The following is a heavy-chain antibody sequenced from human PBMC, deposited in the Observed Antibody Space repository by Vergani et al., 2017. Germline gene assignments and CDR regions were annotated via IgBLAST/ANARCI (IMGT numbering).Heavy chain of an antibody. Sequence: QLQLQESGPGLVKPPGTLSLTCAVSGGSISSSNWWSWVRQPPGKGLEWIGEIYHSGSTNYNPSLKSRVTISADKSISTAYLQWSSLKASDTAMYYCARAGYSSSRDAFDIWGQGTMVTVSS. CDR2: IYHSGST. D-gene: IGHD6-13*01. J-gene: IGHJ3*02. CDR3: ARAGYSSSRDAFDI. CDR1: GGSISSSNW. V-gene: IGHV4-4*03.